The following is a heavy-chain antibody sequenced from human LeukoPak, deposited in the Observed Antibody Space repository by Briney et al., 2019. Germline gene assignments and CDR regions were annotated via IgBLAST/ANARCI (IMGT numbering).Heavy chain of an antibody. J-gene: IGHJ4*02. D-gene: IGHD2-2*01. CDR3: ARDPEWASVVVPAAIDY. CDR1: GFTFSSYS. CDR2: ISSSSSYI. Sequence: GGSLRLSCAASGFTFSSYSMIWVRQAPGKGLEWVSSISSSSSYIYYADSVKGRFTISRDNAKNSLYLQMNSLRAEDTAVYYCARDPEWASVVVPAAIDYWGQGTLVTVSS. V-gene: IGHV3-21*01.